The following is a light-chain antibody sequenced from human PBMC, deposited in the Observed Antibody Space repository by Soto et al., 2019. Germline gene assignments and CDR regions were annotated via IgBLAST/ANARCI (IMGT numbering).Light chain of an antibody. J-gene: IGKJ4*01. V-gene: IGKV3-15*01. CDR3: QQYNSWPS. Sequence: EILVTQAPATLSVSPGERATLSCRASQSVGSDLAWYQQKPGQAPRLLIFGVSTRTTGIPARFSGSGSGTEFTLTIDSLQSEDFAVYYCQQYNSWPSFGGGTKVDIK. CDR1: QSVGSD. CDR2: GVS.